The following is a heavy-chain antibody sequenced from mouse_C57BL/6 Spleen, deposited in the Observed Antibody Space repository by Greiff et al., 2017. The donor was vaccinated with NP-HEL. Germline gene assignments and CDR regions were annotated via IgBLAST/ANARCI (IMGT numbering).Heavy chain of an antibody. D-gene: IGHD1-1*01. Sequence: QVQLQQPGAELVKPGASVKLSCKASGYTFTSYWMHWVKQRPGQGLEWIGMIHPNSGSTNYNEKFKSKATLTVDKSSSTAYMQHSSLTSEDSAVYYCAKPFITTVVAFDYWGQGTTLTVSS. V-gene: IGHV1-64*01. J-gene: IGHJ2*01. CDR2: IHPNSGST. CDR1: GYTFTSYW. CDR3: AKPFITTVVAFDY.